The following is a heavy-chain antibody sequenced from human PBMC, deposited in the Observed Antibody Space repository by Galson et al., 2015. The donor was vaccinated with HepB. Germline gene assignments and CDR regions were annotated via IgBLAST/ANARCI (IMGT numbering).Heavy chain of an antibody. D-gene: IGHD3-10*01. V-gene: IGHV2-70*18. J-gene: IGHJ6*04. Sequence: PALVKPTQTLTLTCTFSGFSLRTSGECLSWVRQPPGKALEWLALIDWDDDKYYSTSLETRLTISRDSSNNQVVLIMTNVDPADTATYYCARGFGELLSGYYGMDVWGKGTAVTVSS. CDR3: ARGFGELLSGYYGMDV. CDR2: IDWDDDK. CDR1: GFSLRTSGEC.